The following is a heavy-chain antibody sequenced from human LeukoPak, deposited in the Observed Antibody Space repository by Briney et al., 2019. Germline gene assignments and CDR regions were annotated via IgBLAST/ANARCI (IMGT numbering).Heavy chain of an antibody. CDR1: GGSISSYY. D-gene: IGHD5-24*01. V-gene: IGHV4-59*01. Sequence: SETLSLTCTVSGGSISSYYWSWIRQPPGKGLEWIGYIYYSGSTNYNPSLKSRVTISVDTSKNQFSLKLSSVTAADTGVYYCARLGDGYNVKGFRRAFDIWGQGTMVTVSS. J-gene: IGHJ3*02. CDR3: ARLGDGYNVKGFRRAFDI. CDR2: IYYSGST.